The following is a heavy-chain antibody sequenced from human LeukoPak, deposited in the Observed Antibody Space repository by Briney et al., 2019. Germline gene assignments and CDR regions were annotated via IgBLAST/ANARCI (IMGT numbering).Heavy chain of an antibody. D-gene: IGHD4-17*01. CDR3: ARDTAPSWVYGMDV. J-gene: IGHJ6*02. CDR1: GFTVSSNY. CDR2: IYSGGST. V-gene: IGHV3-66*01. Sequence: PGGSLRLSCAATGFTVSSNYMSWVRQAPGKGLEWVSVIYSGGSTYYADSVKGRFTISRDNSKNTLYLQMNSLRAEDTAVYYCARDTAPSWVYGMDVWGQGTTVTVSS.